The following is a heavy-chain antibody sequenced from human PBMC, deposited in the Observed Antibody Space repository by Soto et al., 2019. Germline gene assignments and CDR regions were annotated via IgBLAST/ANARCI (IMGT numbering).Heavy chain of an antibody. CDR3: ARQQDRGIIAAGFDY. V-gene: IGHV1-2*02. J-gene: IGHJ4*02. D-gene: IGHD6-13*01. CDR2: INPLSGDT. CDR1: GYTFTGYY. Sequence: QVQLVQSGAEVKKPGASVKVSCKASGYTFTGYYMHWVRQAPGQGLEWMGWINPLSGDTNYAQKFQGRVTMTRDTSISTAYMDLSRLRSDDTAVYYCARQQDRGIIAAGFDYWGQGTLVTVSS.